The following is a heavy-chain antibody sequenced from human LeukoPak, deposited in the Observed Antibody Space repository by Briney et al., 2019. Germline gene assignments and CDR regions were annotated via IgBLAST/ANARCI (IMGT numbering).Heavy chain of an antibody. CDR3: ARDPAAMVTYYYYYMDV. Sequence: ASVKVSCKASGYTFTSYGISWVRQAPGQGLEWMGWISAYNGNTNYAQKLQGRVTMTTDTSTSTAYMELRSLRSDDTAVYYCARDPAAMVTYYYYYMDVWGKGTTVTASS. CDR1: GYTFTSYG. CDR2: ISAYNGNT. D-gene: IGHD5-18*01. V-gene: IGHV1-18*01. J-gene: IGHJ6*03.